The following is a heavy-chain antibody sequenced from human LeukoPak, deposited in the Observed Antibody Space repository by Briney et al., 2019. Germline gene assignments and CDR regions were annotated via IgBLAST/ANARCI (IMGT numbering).Heavy chain of an antibody. CDR3: ASSYLYYYYYYMDV. V-gene: IGHV4-39*07. Sequence: SETLSLTCTVSGGSISSSSYYWGWIRQPPGKGLEWIGSIYYSGSTNYNPSLKSRVTISVDTSKNQFSLKLSSVTAADTAVYYCASSYLYYYYYYMDVWGKGTTVTVSS. D-gene: IGHD2-2*02. CDR1: GGSISSSSYY. J-gene: IGHJ6*03. CDR2: IYYSGST.